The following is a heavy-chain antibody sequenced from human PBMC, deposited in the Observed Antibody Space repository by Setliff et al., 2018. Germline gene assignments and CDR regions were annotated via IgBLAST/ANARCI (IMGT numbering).Heavy chain of an antibody. D-gene: IGHD4-4*01. CDR1: DGAFSTYY. CDR2: MHQSGRT. V-gene: IGHV4-34*01. Sequence: SETLSLTCDVYDGAFSTYYWTWIRQPPGKGLEWIGEMHQSGRTKFNPSLKSRVTMSVDQSKNHFSLKVTSVTVADTAADYCAREGPESDSSGYMDVWGQGTTVTVSS. J-gene: IGHJ6*03. CDR3: AREGPESDSSGYMDV.